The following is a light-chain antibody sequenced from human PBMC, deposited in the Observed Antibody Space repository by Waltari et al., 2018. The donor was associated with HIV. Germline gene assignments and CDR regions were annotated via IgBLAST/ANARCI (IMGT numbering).Light chain of an antibody. Sequence: QSALTQPASVSGSPGQSITLSCTGPSSDVGGYNYVSWYHQHPGKAPKLMIYEVSNRPSGVSNRFSGSKSGNTASLTISGLQAEDEADYYCSSYTSSSVLFGGGTKVTVL. CDR3: SSYTSSSVL. CDR2: EVS. CDR1: SSDVGGYNY. J-gene: IGLJ2*01. V-gene: IGLV2-14*01.